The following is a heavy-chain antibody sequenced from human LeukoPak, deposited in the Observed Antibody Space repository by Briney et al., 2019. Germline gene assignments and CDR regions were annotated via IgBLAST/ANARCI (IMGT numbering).Heavy chain of an antibody. D-gene: IGHD3-22*01. CDR2: ISSSSNYI. J-gene: IGHJ4*02. V-gene: IGHV3-21*01. Sequence: PGGSLRLSCAASGFTFSSYNMNWVRQAPGKGLEWVSSISSSSNYIYYADSVKGRFTISRDNAKNSLYLQMNSLRAEDTAVYYCARGRYDSSGSYSLFDYWGQGTLVTVSS. CDR1: GFTFSSYN. CDR3: ARGRYDSSGSYSLFDY.